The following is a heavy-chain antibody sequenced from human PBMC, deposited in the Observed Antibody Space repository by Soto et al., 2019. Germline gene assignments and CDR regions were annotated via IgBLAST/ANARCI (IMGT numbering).Heavy chain of an antibody. CDR3: AREVESLLSKRAFAT. CDR2: ISAYNVNT. V-gene: IGHV1-18*01. CDR1: FYTFTIDG. Sequence: ASVXVSCKCSFYTFTIDGIVALRQAAGQGLDGMGWISAYNVNTSDAQKLQGRVNMTTDTSTRTAYMELRSLRYEDTAVYYCAREVESLLSKRAFATWGKGT. D-gene: IGHD3-3*01. J-gene: IGHJ3*02.